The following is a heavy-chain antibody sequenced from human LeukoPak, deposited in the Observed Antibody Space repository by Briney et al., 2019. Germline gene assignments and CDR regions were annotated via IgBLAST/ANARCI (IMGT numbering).Heavy chain of an antibody. CDR1: GFTFSSYS. D-gene: IGHD6-6*01. J-gene: IGHJ4*02. CDR3: ASVKSSSRRVDY. V-gene: IGHV3-21*01. Sequence: GGSLRLSCAASGFTFSSYSMNWVRQAPGKGLEWVSSISSSSSYIYYADSVKGRFTISRDNAKNSLYLQMNSLRAEDTAVYYCASVKSSSRRVDYWGQGTLVTVSS. CDR2: ISSSSSYI.